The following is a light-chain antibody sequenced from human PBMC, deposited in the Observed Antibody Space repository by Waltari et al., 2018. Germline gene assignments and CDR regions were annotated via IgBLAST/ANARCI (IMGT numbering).Light chain of an antibody. CDR1: QSVTSIS. V-gene: IGKV3-20*01. Sequence: IVLTQSPDTLSLSPGERATLSCRASQSVTSISLAWYQQKPGQAPRLLIYGTSTSATGFPDRFSGSGSGTDFTLTISRLEPEDSAVYHCQQYDGSAVTFGGGTKVEIK. CDR3: QQYDGSAVT. CDR2: GTS. J-gene: IGKJ4*01.